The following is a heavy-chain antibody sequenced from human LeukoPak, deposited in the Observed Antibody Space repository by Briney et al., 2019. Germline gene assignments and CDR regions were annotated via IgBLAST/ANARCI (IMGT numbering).Heavy chain of an antibody. V-gene: IGHV1-18*01. Sequence: GASVKVSCKASGYTFTSYGISWVRQAPGQGLEWMGWISAYNGNTNYAQKFQGRVTMTTETSTSTAYMELRSLRSDDTAVYYCARDLGGSGSYPSDYWGQGTLVTVSS. J-gene: IGHJ4*02. CDR3: ARDLGGSGSYPSDY. CDR2: ISAYNGNT. D-gene: IGHD3-10*01. CDR1: GYTFTSYG.